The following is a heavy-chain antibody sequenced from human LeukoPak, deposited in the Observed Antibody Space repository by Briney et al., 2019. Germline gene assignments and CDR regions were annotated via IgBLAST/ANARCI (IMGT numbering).Heavy chain of an antibody. CDR2: ISSSTYI. Sequence: GGSLRLSCAASGFTFSSYSMDWVRQAPGKGLEWVSFISSSTYIYYADSVKGRFTISRDDAKNSLYLQMSSLRADDTAVYYCARDQVVSGRFGEVASWGQGTLVTVSS. CDR3: ARDQVVSGRFGEVAS. CDR1: GFTFSSYS. D-gene: IGHD3-10*01. J-gene: IGHJ5*01. V-gene: IGHV3-21*01.